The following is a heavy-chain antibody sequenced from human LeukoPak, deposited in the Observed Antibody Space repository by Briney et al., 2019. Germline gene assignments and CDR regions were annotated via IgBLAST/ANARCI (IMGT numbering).Heavy chain of an antibody. J-gene: IGHJ5*02. Sequence: GGSLRLSCAASGFTFSSYWMHWVRHAPGKGLVWVSRINSDGSSAAYADSVRGRFTISRDNARNTLHLQMNSLRAEDTAVYYCARDEGSSWQRFDPWGQGTLVTVSS. CDR2: INSDGSSA. CDR3: ARDEGSSWQRFDP. CDR1: GFTFSSYW. D-gene: IGHD6-13*01. V-gene: IGHV3-74*01.